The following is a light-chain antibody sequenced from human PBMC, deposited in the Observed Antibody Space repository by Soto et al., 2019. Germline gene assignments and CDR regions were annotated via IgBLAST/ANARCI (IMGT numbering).Light chain of an antibody. CDR2: VAS. CDR3: QQYGSSPYT. V-gene: IGKV3-20*01. CDR1: QSFSSY. J-gene: IGKJ2*01. Sequence: EIVLTQSPGTLSLSPGEGATLSCRASQSFSSYLAWYQQKPGQAPRLLIYVASSRATGVPDRFSGSGSGTDFTLTISRLEPEDFAVYYCQQYGSSPYTFGQGTKLEIK.